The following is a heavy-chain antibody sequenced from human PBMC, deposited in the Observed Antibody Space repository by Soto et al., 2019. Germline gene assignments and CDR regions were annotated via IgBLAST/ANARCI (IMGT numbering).Heavy chain of an antibody. CDR3: ASQRDKTKPGGAKTLYYYYMDV. CDR1: GYTFTSYA. D-gene: IGHD2-8*02. Sequence: EASVKVSCKASGYTFTSYAMHWVRQAPGQRLEWMGWINAGNGNTKYSQKFQGRVTITRDTSASTAYMELSSLRSEDTAVYYCASQRDKTKPGGAKTLYYYYMDVWGKGTTVTVSS. J-gene: IGHJ6*03. CDR2: INAGNGNT. V-gene: IGHV1-3*01.